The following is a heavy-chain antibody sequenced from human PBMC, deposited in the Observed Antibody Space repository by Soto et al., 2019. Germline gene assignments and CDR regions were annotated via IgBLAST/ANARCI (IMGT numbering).Heavy chain of an antibody. J-gene: IGHJ4*02. CDR2: ISYDGRNK. D-gene: IGHD3-3*01. V-gene: IGHV3-30*18. CDR3: TKENLRDLGVAPPHN. CDR1: GFTFSSYG. Sequence: QLQLVESGGGVVQPGRSLRLSCAASGFTFSSYGMHWVRQAPGKGLEWVAVISYDGRNKYYADSVKGRFTISRDNPKNTLHLQMNSLRTEDTAAYYCTKENLRDLGVAPPHNWGQGTLVSVSS.